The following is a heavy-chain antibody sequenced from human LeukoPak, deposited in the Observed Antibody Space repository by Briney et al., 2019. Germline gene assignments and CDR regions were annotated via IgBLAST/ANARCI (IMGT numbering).Heavy chain of an antibody. CDR2: ITSDGSST. CDR3: ARDRFYIFTY. V-gene: IGHV3-74*01. CDR1: GFTFSSTW. J-gene: IGHJ4*02. D-gene: IGHD3-9*01. Sequence: GGSLRLSCAASGFTFSSTWMNWVRQGPGKGLEWVSRITSDGSSTLYADSVKGRFTISRDNARSTVYLQMNSLRGEDTSVYYWARDRFYIFTYGAQGARVTVS.